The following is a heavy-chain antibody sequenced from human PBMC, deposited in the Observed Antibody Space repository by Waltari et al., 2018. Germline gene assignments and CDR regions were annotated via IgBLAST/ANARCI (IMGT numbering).Heavy chain of an antibody. V-gene: IGHV3-23*01. D-gene: IGHD3-3*01. J-gene: IGHJ2*01. Sequence: EVQLLESGGGLVQPGGSLRLSCAASGFTFSSYAMSWVRQAPGKGLEWVSAISGSGGSTYYADSVKGRFTISRDNSKNTLYLQMNSLRTEDTAVYYCAKDHTGYDLWSGSPLDWYFDLWGRGTLVTVSS. CDR1: GFTFSSYA. CDR2: ISGSGGST. CDR3: AKDHTGYDLWSGSPLDWYFDL.